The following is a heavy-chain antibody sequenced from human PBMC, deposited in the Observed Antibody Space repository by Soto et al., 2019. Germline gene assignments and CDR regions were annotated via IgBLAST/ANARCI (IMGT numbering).Heavy chain of an antibody. CDR1: GGSISSGGYY. CDR2: IYYSGST. Sequence: QVQLQESGPGLVKPSQTLSLTCTVSGGSISSGGYYWSWIRQHPGKGLEWIGYIYYSGSTCYNPSLKSRVTISVDTSKNQLSLKLSSVNAADTAVYYCARSRGWRGYYCGWFDPWGQGTLVTVSS. D-gene: IGHD3-22*01. CDR3: ARSRGWRGYYCGWFDP. V-gene: IGHV4-31*03. J-gene: IGHJ5*02.